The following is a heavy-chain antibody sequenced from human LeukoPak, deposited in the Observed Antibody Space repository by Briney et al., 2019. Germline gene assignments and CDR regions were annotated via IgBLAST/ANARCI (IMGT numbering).Heavy chain of an antibody. D-gene: IGHD3-9*01. Sequence: ASVKVSCKASGYTFTVYYMHWVRQAPGQGLEWMGRINPNSGGTNYAQKFQGRVTMTRDASISTAYMELSRLRSDDTAVYYCASSKTGLRYFDWFPTFDYWGQGTLVTVSS. V-gene: IGHV1-2*06. J-gene: IGHJ4*02. CDR2: INPNSGGT. CDR3: ASSKTGLRYFDWFPTFDY. CDR1: GYTFTVYY.